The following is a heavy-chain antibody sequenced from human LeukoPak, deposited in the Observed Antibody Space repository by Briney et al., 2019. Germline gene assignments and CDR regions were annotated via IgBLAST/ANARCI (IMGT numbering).Heavy chain of an antibody. J-gene: IGHJ6*03. Sequence: GGSLRLSCAASGFTFSSYAMHWVRQAPGKGLEWVAVISYDGSNKYYADSVKGRFTISRDNSKNTLYLQMNSLRAEDTAVYYCARDLVSPRGYYYYYMDVWGKGTTVTVSS. D-gene: IGHD2-2*01. CDR2: ISYDGSNK. V-gene: IGHV3-30-3*01. CDR3: ARDLVSPRGYYYYYMDV. CDR1: GFTFSSYA.